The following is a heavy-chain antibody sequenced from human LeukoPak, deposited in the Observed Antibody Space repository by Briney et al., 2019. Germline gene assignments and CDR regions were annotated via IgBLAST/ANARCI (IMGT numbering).Heavy chain of an antibody. D-gene: IGHD3-10*01. Sequence: PSETLSLTCTVSGDSISTSKSYWGWIRQPPLKGLEWIGSIYYTGNTYYNASLKSRVTISVDTSKNQFSLKLSSVTAADTAVYYCARGRSITMVRGVIERFRLRFDPWGQGTLVTVSS. CDR2: IYYTGNT. V-gene: IGHV4-39*07. CDR1: GDSISTSKSY. J-gene: IGHJ5*02. CDR3: ARGRSITMVRGVIERFRLRFDP.